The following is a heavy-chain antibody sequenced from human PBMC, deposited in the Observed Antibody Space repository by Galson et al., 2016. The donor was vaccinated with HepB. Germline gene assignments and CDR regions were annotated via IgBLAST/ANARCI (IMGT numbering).Heavy chain of an antibody. D-gene: IGHD1-14*01. CDR1: GYTFTGYY. CDR2: INPNSGGT. J-gene: IGHJ2*01. V-gene: IGHV1-2*04. Sequence: SVKVSCKASGYTFTGYYIHWMRQAPGQGLEWMGWINPNSGGTNYAQKFQGWVTMTRDTSISTAYMELRRLRSDDTAVYHCARDPEEGYFDLWGCGTLVTVSS. CDR3: ARDPEEGYFDL.